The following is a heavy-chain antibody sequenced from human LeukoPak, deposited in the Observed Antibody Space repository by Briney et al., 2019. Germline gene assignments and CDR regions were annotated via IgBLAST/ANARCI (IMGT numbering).Heavy chain of an antibody. CDR2: ISAYGNT. V-gene: IGHV1-18*01. D-gene: IGHD2-15*01. CDR3: ARGIIGYYFDY. CDR1: GYTFTIYG. Sequence: ASVKVSCKTSGYTFTIYGVSWVRQAPGQGLEWMGLISAYGNTNYAQNLQGRVTMTTDTSTSTAYMELRSLRSDDTAVYYCARGIIGYYFDYWGQGTLVTVSS. J-gene: IGHJ4*02.